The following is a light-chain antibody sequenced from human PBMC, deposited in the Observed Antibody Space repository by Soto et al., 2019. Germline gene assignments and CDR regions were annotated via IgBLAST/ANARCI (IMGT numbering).Light chain of an antibody. J-gene: IGKJ2*01. CDR2: KAS. CDR3: QQYRSYSS. Sequence: DIQMTQSPSTLSASVGDRVTITCRASQSISSWLAWYQQKPGKAPKLLIYKASTLESGVPSRFSGSASETEFTLTISNLQPCAFATYYCQQYRSYSSFGQGTRLEIK. V-gene: IGKV1-5*03. CDR1: QSISSW.